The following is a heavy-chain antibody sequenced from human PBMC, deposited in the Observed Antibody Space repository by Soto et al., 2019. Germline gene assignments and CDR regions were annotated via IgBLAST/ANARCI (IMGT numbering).Heavy chain of an antibody. D-gene: IGHD3-16*02. CDR2: MNPNSGNT. V-gene: IGHV1-8*01. CDR1: GYTFTSYD. CDR3: ARATYYDYVWGSYRYQDFDY. J-gene: IGHJ4*02. Sequence: ASVKVSCKASGYTFTSYDINWVRQATGQGLEWMGWMNPNSGNTGYAQKFQGRVTMTRNTSISTAYMELSSLRSEDTAVYYCARATYYDYVWGSYRYQDFDYWGQGTLVTVS.